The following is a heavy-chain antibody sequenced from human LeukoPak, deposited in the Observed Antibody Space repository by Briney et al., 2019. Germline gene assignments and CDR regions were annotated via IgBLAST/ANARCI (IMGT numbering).Heavy chain of an antibody. V-gene: IGHV4-59*01. CDR1: GVSISSYY. D-gene: IGHD2-2*01. CDR2: IYYSGST. Sequence: SETLSLTCTVSGVSISSYYWSWIRQPPGKGLEWIGYIYYSGSTNYNPSLKSRVTISVDTSKNQFSLKLSSVTAADTAVYYCARLVSLNWFDPWGQGTLVTVSS. CDR3: ARLVSLNWFDP. J-gene: IGHJ5*02.